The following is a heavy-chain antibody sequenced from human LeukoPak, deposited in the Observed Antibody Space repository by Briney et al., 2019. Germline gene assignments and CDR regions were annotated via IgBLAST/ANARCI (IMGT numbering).Heavy chain of an antibody. D-gene: IGHD1-20*01. V-gene: IGHV3-43D*03. J-gene: IGHJ6*03. CDR2: ISWDGGKT. CDR1: GFMFDDYV. Sequence: GGSLRLSCAASGFMFDDYVMHWVRQAPGKGLEWVSLISWDGGKTYYADSVKGRFTISRDNRKNSLYMEMNSLTAEDTALYYCAKGGAYNWNYGYYYMDVWGKGTTVTISS. CDR3: AKGGAYNWNYGYYYMDV.